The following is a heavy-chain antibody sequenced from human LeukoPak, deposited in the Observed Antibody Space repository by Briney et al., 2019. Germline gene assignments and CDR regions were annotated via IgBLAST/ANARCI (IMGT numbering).Heavy chain of an antibody. J-gene: IGHJ5*01. CDR3: ARERTPIALKIMIIFDS. CDR2: INPHGGVT. D-gene: IGHD3-16*01. CDR1: GYTFTTLD. Sequence: ASVKVSCKASGYTFTTLDINWVRQATGQGLEWMASINPHGGVTNSAQEFQGRVTVTRDASISTAYLELSGLRSDDTAVYYCARERTPIALKIMIIFDSWGQGTLITVSS. V-gene: IGHV1-2*02.